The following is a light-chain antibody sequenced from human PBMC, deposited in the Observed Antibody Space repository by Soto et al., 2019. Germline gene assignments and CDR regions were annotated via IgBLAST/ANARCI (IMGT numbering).Light chain of an antibody. Sequence: IVMTQSPATLSVSPGERATLSCRASRSIGSTLAWYQQKPGQTPRLLIYDASTRATGIPARFSGSGSGTEFTLIISSLQSEDFAVYYCQHYKTWPLSFGGGTKVEI. CDR1: RSIGST. CDR2: DAS. J-gene: IGKJ4*01. V-gene: IGKV3-15*01. CDR3: QHYKTWPLS.